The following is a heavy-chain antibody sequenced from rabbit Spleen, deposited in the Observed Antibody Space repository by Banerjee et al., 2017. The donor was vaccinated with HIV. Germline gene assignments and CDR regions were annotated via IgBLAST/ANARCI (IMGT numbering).Heavy chain of an antibody. D-gene: IGHD4-1*01. V-gene: IGHV1S47*01. CDR3: VRDRRSSGWGVPLYYFNL. Sequence: QEQLVESGGGLVQPGGSLKLPCKTSGFDFSSYGVSWVRQAPGKGLEWIGYSDPVFGSTYYASWVNGRFTISSDNAQNTLYLQLNSLTAADTATYFCVRDRRSSGWGVPLYYFNLWGPGTLVTVS. CDR1: GFDFSSYG. J-gene: IGHJ4*01. CDR2: SDPVFGST.